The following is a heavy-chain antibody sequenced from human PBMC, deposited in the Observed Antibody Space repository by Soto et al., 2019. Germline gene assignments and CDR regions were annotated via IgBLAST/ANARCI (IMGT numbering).Heavy chain of an antibody. CDR3: VRYDRINMKPYSPEGFHI. V-gene: IGHV4-39*01. Sequence: SETLSLTCTVSGDSISSSNSHWGWTRQPPGKGLEYIGSVYYGGAIFYSGNIYYNPSLKSRVTISVDTSKNQFSLRLSSVTAADSGVYYCVRYDRINMKPYSPEGFHIWGQGTMVTVSS. CDR2: VYYGGAIFYSGNI. D-gene: IGHD3-3*02. J-gene: IGHJ3*02. CDR1: GDSISSSNSH.